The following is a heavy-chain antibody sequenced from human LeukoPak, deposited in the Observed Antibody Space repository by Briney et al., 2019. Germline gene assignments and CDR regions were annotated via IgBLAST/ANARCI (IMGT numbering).Heavy chain of an antibody. CDR2: IKQDGSEK. J-gene: IGHJ4*01. CDR1: GFTFSSYW. CDR3: ARADSSSWFKPNFDY. Sequence: GGSLRLSCAASGFTFSSYWMSWVRQAPGKGLEWVANIKQDGSEKYYVDSVKGRFTISRDNAKNSLYLQMNSLRAEDTAVYYCARADSSSWFKPNFDYWGQEPWSPSPQ. V-gene: IGHV3-7*01. D-gene: IGHD6-13*01.